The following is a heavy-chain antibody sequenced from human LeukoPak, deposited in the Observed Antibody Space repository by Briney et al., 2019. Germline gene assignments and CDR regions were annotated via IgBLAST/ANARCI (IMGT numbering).Heavy chain of an antibody. D-gene: IGHD3-22*01. CDR1: GFTFSSYA. Sequence: GGSLRLSCAASGFTFSSYAMHWVRQAPGKGLEWVAVISYDGSNKYYADSVKGRFTISRDNSKNTLYLQMNSLRAEDTAVYYCARARNYYDSSGNAVGYWGQGTLVTVSS. CDR2: ISYDGSNK. CDR3: ARARNYYDSSGNAVGY. J-gene: IGHJ4*02. V-gene: IGHV3-30-3*01.